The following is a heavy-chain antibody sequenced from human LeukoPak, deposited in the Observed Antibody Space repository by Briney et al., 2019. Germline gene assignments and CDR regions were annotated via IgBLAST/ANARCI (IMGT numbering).Heavy chain of an antibody. CDR3: AKSIAVAPIYYYGMDV. Sequence: GGSLRLSCAASGFTFSSYGMHWVRQAPGKGLEWVAVISYDGSNKYYADSVKGRFTISRDNSKNTLYLQMNSLRAEDTAVYYCAKSIAVAPIYYYGMDVWGQGTTVTVSS. J-gene: IGHJ6*02. V-gene: IGHV3-30*18. CDR2: ISYDGSNK. CDR1: GFTFSSYG. D-gene: IGHD6-19*01.